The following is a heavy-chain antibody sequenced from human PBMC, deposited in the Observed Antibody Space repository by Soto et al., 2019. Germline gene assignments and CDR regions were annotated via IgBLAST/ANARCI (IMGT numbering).Heavy chain of an antibody. CDR1: GGCISRYY. CDR2: IYYSGST. J-gene: IGHJ6*02. CDR3: ARERGEGTGTYYYYGMDV. Sequence: LTPTCTVSGGCISRYYCSWIRQPPEKGLEWVGYIYYSGSTNYNPALKSRVTISGDTSKNQFSLKLSPVTAADTAVYYCARERGEGTGTYYYYGMDVWGQGTTVTVSS. V-gene: IGHV4-59*01. D-gene: IGHD1-7*01.